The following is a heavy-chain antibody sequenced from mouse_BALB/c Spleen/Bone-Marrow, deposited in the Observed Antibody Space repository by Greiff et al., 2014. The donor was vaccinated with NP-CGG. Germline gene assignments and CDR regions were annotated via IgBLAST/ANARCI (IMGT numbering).Heavy chain of an antibody. J-gene: IGHJ4*01. CDR2: ILPGSGST. D-gene: IGHD2-3*01. CDR3: ARSDGYYYAMDY. CDR1: GYTFSSYW. V-gene: IGHV1-9*01. Sequence: VHLVESGAELMKPGASVKISCKATGYTFSSYWIEWVKQRPGHGLEWIGEILPGSGSTNYNEKFKGKATFTADTSSNTAYMQLSSLTSEDSAVYYCARSDGYYYAMDYWGQGTSVTVSS.